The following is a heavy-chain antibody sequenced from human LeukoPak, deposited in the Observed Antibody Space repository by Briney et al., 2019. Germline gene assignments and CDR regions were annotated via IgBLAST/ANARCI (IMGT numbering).Heavy chain of an antibody. CDR2: MSYDGRSK. CDR3: ARDGDTAVRGVNFDY. CDR1: GFTLSSHA. J-gene: IGHJ4*02. D-gene: IGHD3-10*01. V-gene: IGHV3-30*04. Sequence: GGSLRLSCAASGFTLSSHAIHWVRQAPGKGLEWVAVMSYDGRSKYYADSVMGRFTISRDSSSNTLYLQMSSLRLEDTAVYYCARDGDTAVRGVNFDYWGQGALVTVSS.